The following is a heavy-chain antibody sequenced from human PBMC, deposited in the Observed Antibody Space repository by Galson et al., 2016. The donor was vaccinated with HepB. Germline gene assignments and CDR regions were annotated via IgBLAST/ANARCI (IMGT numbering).Heavy chain of an antibody. J-gene: IGHJ4*02. CDR2: IKQDGSEK. V-gene: IGHV3-7*01. Sequence: LRLSCAGSGFMFETYWMSWVRRAPGKGLEWVANIKQDGSEKFYADSLRGRFTVSRDNAQNSVFLQMNSLRAEDTAVYYCARGRATSVRGLVGYYFDWWGQGTRVAVSS. CDR3: ARGRATSVRGLVGYYFDW. CDR1: GFMFETYW. D-gene: IGHD3-10*01.